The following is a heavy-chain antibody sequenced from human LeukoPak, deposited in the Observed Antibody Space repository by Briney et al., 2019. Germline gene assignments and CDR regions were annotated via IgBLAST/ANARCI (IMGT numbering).Heavy chain of an antibody. CDR1: GYTFTTHW. V-gene: IGHV5-51*01. D-gene: IGHD1/OR15-1a*01. J-gene: IGHJ4*02. Sequence: GESLKISCKGSGYTFTTHWIAWVRQMPGKGLEWMGIIFPGDSDTTYSPSFEGQVTISADKSINTAYLQWSSLKASDTAMYYCATSESQTRFDFWGQGTLVTVSS. CDR3: ATSESQTRFDF. CDR2: IFPGDSDT.